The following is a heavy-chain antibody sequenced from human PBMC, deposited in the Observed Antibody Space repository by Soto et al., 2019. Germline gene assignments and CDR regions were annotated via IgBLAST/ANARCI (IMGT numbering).Heavy chain of an antibody. V-gene: IGHV1-69*01. J-gene: IGHJ5*02. CDR2: IIPIFGRT. CDR3: ARGDTHQLLRGWFDP. D-gene: IGHD2-2*01. Sequence: QVQLVQSGAEVKKPGSSVNVSCKASGGTFSSFAFSWVRQAPGQGLEGMGDIIPIFGRTHYAQKFQGRVTITADESTFTAYMELSSLTSDDTAVYYCARGDTHQLLRGWFDPWGQGTLVIVSS. CDR1: GGTFSSFA.